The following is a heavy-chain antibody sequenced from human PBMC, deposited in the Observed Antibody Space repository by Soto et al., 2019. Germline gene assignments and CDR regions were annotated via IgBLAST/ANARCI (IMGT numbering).Heavy chain of an antibody. CDR2: IYYSGST. V-gene: IGHV4-61*01. D-gene: IGHD3-22*01. J-gene: IGHJ6*02. Sequence: SETLSLTCTVSGGSVSSGSYYWSWIRQPPGKGLEWIGYIYYSGSTNYNPSLKSRVTISVDTSKNQFSLKLSSVTAADTAVYYCARDQRGDSSSYDPDYYGMDVWGQGTRVTVSS. CDR1: GGSVSSGSYY. CDR3: ARDQRGDSSSYDPDYYGMDV.